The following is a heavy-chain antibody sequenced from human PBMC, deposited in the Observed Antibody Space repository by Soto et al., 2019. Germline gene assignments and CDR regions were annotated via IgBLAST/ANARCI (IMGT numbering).Heavy chain of an antibody. D-gene: IGHD5-12*01. CDR1: GFSLSSSGAA. Sequence: QITLKESGPTLVKPTQTLTLTCTFSGFSLSSSGAAVGWIRQPPGKALEWLALIYWNEDERYSPSLKSRLTITKDTSKNQEVLTMTTMDPVDTGTYYGAHGPPNWLLGLGSWGQGILVTVSS. CDR3: AHGPPNWLLGLGS. CDR2: IYWNEDE. V-gene: IGHV2-5*01. J-gene: IGHJ4*02.